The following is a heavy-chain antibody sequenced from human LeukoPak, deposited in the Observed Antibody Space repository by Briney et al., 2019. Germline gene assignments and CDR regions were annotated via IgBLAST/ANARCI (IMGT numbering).Heavy chain of an antibody. D-gene: IGHD3-22*01. V-gene: IGHV4-59*01. Sequence: NPSETLSLTCAVYGGSFSGYYWSWIRQPPGKGLEWIGYIYYSGSINYNPSLKSRVTISVDTSKTQFSLKLSSVTAADTAVYFCARYRSYYDSSGYYYGNSFDPWGQGTLVTVSS. CDR2: IYYSGSI. CDR1: GGSFSGYY. CDR3: ARYRSYYDSSGYYYGNSFDP. J-gene: IGHJ5*02.